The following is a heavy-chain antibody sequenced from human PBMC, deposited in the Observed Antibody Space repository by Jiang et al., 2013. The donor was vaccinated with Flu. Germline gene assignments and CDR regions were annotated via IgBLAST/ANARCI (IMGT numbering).Heavy chain of an antibody. CDR1: FSLTTRGMC. CDR3: ARHVMSQVTVDP. D-gene: IGHD2-21*02. Sequence: FSLTTRGMCVSWDLSAPREGLEWLARIDWEDDKLYKTSLKTRLTISKDTSKNQVVLRMTDMDPADTATYYCARHVMSQVTVDPWGQGILVTVSS. CDR2: IDWEDDK. V-gene: IGHV2-70*16. J-gene: IGHJ5*02.